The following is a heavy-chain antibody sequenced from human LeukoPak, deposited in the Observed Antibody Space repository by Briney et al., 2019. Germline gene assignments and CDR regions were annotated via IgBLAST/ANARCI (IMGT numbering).Heavy chain of an antibody. D-gene: IGHD4-17*01. V-gene: IGHV1-69*13. Sequence: ASVKVSCKASGGTFSSYAIIWVRQAPGQGLEWMGGIIPIFGTANYAQKFQGRVTITADESTSTAYMELSSLRSEDTAVYYCARSPSRYYFDYWGQGTLVTVSS. J-gene: IGHJ4*02. CDR3: ARSPSRYYFDY. CDR1: GGTFSSYA. CDR2: IIPIFGTA.